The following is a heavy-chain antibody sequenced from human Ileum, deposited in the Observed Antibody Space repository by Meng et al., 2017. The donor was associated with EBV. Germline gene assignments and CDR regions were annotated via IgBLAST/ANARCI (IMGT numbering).Heavy chain of an antibody. CDR1: GGSIISRKW. CDR3: ARLDSSGYYFGGWFDP. CDR2: IYHHGTT. D-gene: IGHD3-22*01. J-gene: IGHJ5*02. Sequence: QVQLQEYGPRLVKPSGTVSLTCAVSGGSIISRKWWSWVRQSPGTGLEWIGEIYHHGTTNYNPSLKSRVTISVDTSKNKFFLNLTSLTAADTAVYYCARLDSSGYYFGGWFDPWGQGILVTVSS. V-gene: IGHV4-4*02.